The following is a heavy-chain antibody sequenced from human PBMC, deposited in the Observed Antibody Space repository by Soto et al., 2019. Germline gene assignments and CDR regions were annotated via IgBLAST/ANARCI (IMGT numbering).Heavy chain of an antibody. CDR2: IKQDGSEK. CDR1: GFTFSSYW. D-gene: IGHD2-21*01. J-gene: IGHJ3*02. Sequence: EVQLVESGGGLVQPGGSLRLSCAASGFTFSSYWMSWVRQAPGKGLEWVANIKQDGSEKYYVDSVKGRFTISRDNAKNSLYLQMNSLRAEDTAVYYCARGYCGGDCYHIDAFDIWGQGTMVTASS. V-gene: IGHV3-7*01. CDR3: ARGYCGGDCYHIDAFDI.